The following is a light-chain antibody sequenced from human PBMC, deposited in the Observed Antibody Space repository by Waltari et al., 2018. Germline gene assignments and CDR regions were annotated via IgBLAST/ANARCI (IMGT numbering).Light chain of an antibody. CDR2: YSK. CDR1: SSNIGSNY. CDR3: AAWDNSLSSVL. V-gene: IGLV1-47*02. J-gene: IGLJ2*01. Sequence: QSVLTQPPSASGAPGQSVTISCSGSSSNIGSNYVYWYQQLPETAPKLLIYYSKHGPAGVPDLFACSKSGTSASLAITGIRSEDEADYYCAAWDNSLSSVLFGGGTRLTVL.